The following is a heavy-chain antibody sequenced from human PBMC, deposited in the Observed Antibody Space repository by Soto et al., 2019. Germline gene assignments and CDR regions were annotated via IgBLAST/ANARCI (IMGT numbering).Heavy chain of an antibody. CDR3: VTHSSGWYFDY. Sequence: GSLRLSCSASGFTFSSYAMHWVRQAPGKGLEYVSTISSNGGSTYYADSVKGRFTISRDNSKNTLYLQMSSLRTEDTAVFYCVTHSSGWYFDYWGPGTLVTVS. J-gene: IGHJ4*02. CDR2: ISSNGGST. V-gene: IGHV3-64D*06. D-gene: IGHD6-19*01. CDR1: GFTFSSYA.